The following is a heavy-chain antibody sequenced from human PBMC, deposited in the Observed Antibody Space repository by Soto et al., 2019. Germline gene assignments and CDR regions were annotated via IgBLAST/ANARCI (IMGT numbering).Heavy chain of an antibody. D-gene: IGHD2-21*02. CDR3: ARDRMTYGGGGTGEVKENWFDP. Sequence: PSETLSLTRSVSGGSISRYYWSWIRQPPGKGLEWIGYAYYSGDTGYNPSLQSRVTMAVDTSKNQVSLKLTSVTAADTAAYYCARDRMTYGGGGTGEVKENWFDPWGQGALVTVS. CDR1: GGSISRYY. V-gene: IGHV4-59*01. J-gene: IGHJ5*02. CDR2: AYYSGDT.